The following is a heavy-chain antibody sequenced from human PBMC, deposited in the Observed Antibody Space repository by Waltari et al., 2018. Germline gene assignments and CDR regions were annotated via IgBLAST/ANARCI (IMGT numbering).Heavy chain of an antibody. J-gene: IGHJ4*02. D-gene: IGHD6-13*01. Sequence: EVQLLESGGGLVQPGGSLRLSCAASGFIFSNYWMSWVRQAPGKGLEWLANIKYDGSAKYYVESVRVRFTISRDNAENSLYLQMSSLRADDTAVYYCATSRAAAGNDWGQGTLVSVSS. V-gene: IGHV3-7*01. CDR1: GFIFSNYW. CDR2: IKYDGSAK. CDR3: ATSRAAAGND.